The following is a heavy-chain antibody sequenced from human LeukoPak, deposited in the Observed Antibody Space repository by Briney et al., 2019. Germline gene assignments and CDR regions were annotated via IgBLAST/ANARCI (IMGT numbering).Heavy chain of an antibody. V-gene: IGHV3-64*01. Sequence: GGSLRLSCAASGFTFSSYAMHWVRQAPGKGLEYVSAISSNGGSTYYANSVKGRFTISRDNSKNSLYLQMNSLRAEDTAVYYCARLTLAGRDAFDIWGQGTMVTVSS. D-gene: IGHD6-19*01. J-gene: IGHJ3*02. CDR3: ARLTLAGRDAFDI. CDR2: ISSNGGST. CDR1: GFTFSSYA.